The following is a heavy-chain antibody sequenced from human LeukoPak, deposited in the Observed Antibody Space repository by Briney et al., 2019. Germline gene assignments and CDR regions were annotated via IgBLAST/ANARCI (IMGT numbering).Heavy chain of an antibody. Sequence: GRSLRLSCAASGFTFSSSWMGWARQAPGKGLEWVANIKEDGSWKHYAVSVQGRFTISRDNTKNSLYLQMNSLRAEDTAVYYCARDRGWYHADSWGQGTLVTVSS. J-gene: IGHJ4*02. CDR3: ARDRGWYHADS. V-gene: IGHV3-7*01. CDR1: GFTFSSSW. CDR2: IKEDGSWK. D-gene: IGHD6-19*01.